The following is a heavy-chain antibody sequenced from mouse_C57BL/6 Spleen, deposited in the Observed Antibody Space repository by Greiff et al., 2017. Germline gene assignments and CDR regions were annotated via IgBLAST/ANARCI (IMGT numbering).Heavy chain of an antibody. CDR3: TSGDVGSSCSAY. Sequence: VQLQQSGAELVRPGASVTLSCKASGYTFTDYEMHWVKQTPVHGLEWIGAIDPETGGTAYNQKFKGKAILTADKSSSAAYMELRSLTSEDSAVYYCTSGDVGSSCSAYCGQGTPVTVSA. V-gene: IGHV1-15*01. CDR1: GYTFTDYE. J-gene: IGHJ3*01. CDR2: IDPETGGT.